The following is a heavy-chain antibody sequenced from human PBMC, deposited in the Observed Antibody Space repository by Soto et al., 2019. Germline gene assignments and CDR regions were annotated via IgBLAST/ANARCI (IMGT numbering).Heavy chain of an antibody. CDR2: ISWNSGTI. CDR1: GFTFDDYS. CDR3: AKHRTGSAYHFDY. D-gene: IGHD3-16*01. V-gene: IGHV3-9*01. J-gene: IGHJ4*02. Sequence: PGGSLRLSCAASGFTFDDYSIHWVRQAPGKGLEWVSGISWNSGTIGYADSVKGRFTISRDNAKNSLYLQMNSLRPEDTALYYCAKHRTGSAYHFDYWGQGTLVTVSS.